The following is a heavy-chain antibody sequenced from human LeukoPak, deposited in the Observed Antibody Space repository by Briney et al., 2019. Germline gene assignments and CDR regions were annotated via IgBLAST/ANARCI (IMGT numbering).Heavy chain of an antibody. Sequence: SETLSLTCTVSGGSISSYCWSWIRQPPGKGLEWIGYIYYSGSTNYNPSLKSRVTISVDTSKNQFSLKLSSVTAADTAVYYCARETSQKGAHYMDVWGKGTTVTVSS. J-gene: IGHJ6*03. V-gene: IGHV4-59*01. CDR2: IYYSGST. CDR1: GGSISSYC. D-gene: IGHD3-16*01. CDR3: ARETSQKGAHYMDV.